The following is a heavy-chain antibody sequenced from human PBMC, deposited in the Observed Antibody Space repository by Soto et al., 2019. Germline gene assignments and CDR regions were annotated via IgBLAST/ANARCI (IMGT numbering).Heavy chain of an antibody. V-gene: IGHV3-30*18. CDR2: ISYDGSNK. D-gene: IGHD3-3*01. J-gene: IGHJ4*02. CDR1: GFTFSSYG. CDR3: ANVGSSSSYYDFWSVERGYDY. Sequence: GGSLRLSCAASGFTFSSYGMHWVRQAPGKGLEWVAVISYDGSNKYYADSVKGRFTISRDNSKNTLYLQMNSLRAEDTAVYYCANVGSSSSYYDFWSVERGYDYWGQGTLVTVSS.